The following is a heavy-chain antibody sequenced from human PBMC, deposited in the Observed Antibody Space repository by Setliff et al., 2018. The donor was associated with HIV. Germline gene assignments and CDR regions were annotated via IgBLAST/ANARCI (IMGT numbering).Heavy chain of an antibody. D-gene: IGHD6-13*01. CDR1: GFTFSSYG. CDR2: IWYDGSNK. CDR3: AKEKGQHDDAFDI. V-gene: IGHV3-33*06. J-gene: IGHJ3*02. Sequence: GESLRLSCAASGFTFSSYGMHWVRQAPGKGLEWVAVIWYDGSNKYYADSVKGRFTISRDNSKNTLYLQMNSLRAEDTAVYYCAKEKGQHDDAFDIWGQGTMVTVSS.